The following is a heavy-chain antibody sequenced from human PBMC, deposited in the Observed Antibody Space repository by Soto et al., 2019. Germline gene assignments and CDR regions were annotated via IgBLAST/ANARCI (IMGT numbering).Heavy chain of an antibody. CDR3: LRRGDY. D-gene: IGHD3-10*01. J-gene: IGHJ4*02. Sequence: HPGGSLRLSCAASGFTFSSYEMNWVRQAPGKGLEWVSYISSSGRTIYYADSVKGRFTISRDNSKNTLYLQMNSLRAEDTAVYYCLRRGDYWGQGTLVTVSS. V-gene: IGHV3-48*03. CDR1: GFTFSSYE. CDR2: ISSSGRTI.